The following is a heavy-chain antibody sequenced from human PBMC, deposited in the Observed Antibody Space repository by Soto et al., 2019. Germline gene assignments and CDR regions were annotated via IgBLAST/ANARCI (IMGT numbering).Heavy chain of an antibody. CDR1: GFTFSSYA. V-gene: IGHV3-23*01. D-gene: IGHD5-18*01. CDR2: ISGSGGST. CDR3: AKDREGDTAMIDAFDI. J-gene: IGHJ3*02. Sequence: EVQLLESGGGLVQPGGSLRLSCAASGFTFSSYAMSWVRQAPGKGLEWVSAISGSGGSTYYADSVKGRFTISRDNSKNTLYLQMNSLRAEDTAVYYCAKDREGDTAMIDAFDIWGQGTMVTVSS.